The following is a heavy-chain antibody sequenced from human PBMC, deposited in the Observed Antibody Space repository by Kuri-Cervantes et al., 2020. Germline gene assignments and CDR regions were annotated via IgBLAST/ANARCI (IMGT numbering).Heavy chain of an antibody. Sequence: GGSLRLSCAASGFTFDDYAMHWVRQAPGKGLEWVSGISWNSGSIGYADSVKGRFTISRDNSKNTLYLQMNSLRAEDTAVYYCARASPYCSGGSCYSGRGGGFDYWGQGTLVTVSS. CDR2: ISWNSGSI. CDR1: GFTFDDYA. V-gene: IGHV3-9*01. CDR3: ARASPYCSGGSCYSGRGGGFDY. D-gene: IGHD2-15*01. J-gene: IGHJ4*02.